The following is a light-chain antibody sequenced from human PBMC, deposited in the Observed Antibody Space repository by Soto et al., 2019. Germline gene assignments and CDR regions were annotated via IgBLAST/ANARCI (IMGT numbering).Light chain of an antibody. CDR1: QSINNY. V-gene: IGKV1-39*01. Sequence: DIQMTQSPSSLSASVGDRVTITCRASQSINNYLNWYQQRPGRAPRLLIYAAFTLQSGVPSRFSGSGSGTDFTLTISSLQPEDFATYYCQQSYTTPVTFGPGTKVDIK. CDR3: QQSYTTPVT. CDR2: AAF. J-gene: IGKJ3*01.